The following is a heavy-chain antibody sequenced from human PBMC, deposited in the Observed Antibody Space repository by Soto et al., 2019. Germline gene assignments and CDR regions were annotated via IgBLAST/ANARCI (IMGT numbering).Heavy chain of an antibody. CDR3: ARGAAAEQSPRDHYYYYGMDV. V-gene: IGHV1-69*13. J-gene: IGHJ6*02. CDR2: IIPIFGTA. CDR1: GGTFSSYA. D-gene: IGHD6-13*01. Sequence: ASVKVSCKASGGTFSSYAISWVRQAPGQGLEWMGGIIPIFGTANYAQKFQGRVTITADESTSTAYMELSSLRSEDTAVYYCARGAAAEQSPRDHYYYYGMDVWGQGTTVTVSS.